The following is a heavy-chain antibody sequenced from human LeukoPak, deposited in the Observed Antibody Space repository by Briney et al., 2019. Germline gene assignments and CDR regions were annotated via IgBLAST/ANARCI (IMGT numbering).Heavy chain of an antibody. Sequence: GGSLRLSCAASGFTFSNYAMHWVRQAPGKGLEWVAFIWGDGRTENYADSVKGRFTISRDNSKKTLYLQMSSLRAEDTAVYYCAKDPRLGQYWHEFVYWGQGALVSVST. D-gene: IGHD2/OR15-2a*01. V-gene: IGHV3-30*02. CDR3: AKDPRLGQYWHEFVY. J-gene: IGHJ4*02. CDR1: GFTFSNYA. CDR2: IWGDGRTE.